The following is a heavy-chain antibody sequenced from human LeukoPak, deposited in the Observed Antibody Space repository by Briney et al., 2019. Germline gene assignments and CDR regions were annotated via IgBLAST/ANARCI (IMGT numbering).Heavy chain of an antibody. J-gene: IGHJ3*01. CDR3: TRPQPDYGDFARALDAFDV. CDR2: IRTKAYGGTT. V-gene: IGHV3-49*04. D-gene: IGHD4-17*01. CDR1: GFTFGDYS. Sequence: GGSLRLSCTASGFTFGDYSIIWVRLAPGKGLEWVGFIRTKAYGGTTEYAASVRGRFTISRDDSINIAYLQMNSLKTEDTALYYCTRPQPDYGDFARALDAFDVWGPGTMVTVSS.